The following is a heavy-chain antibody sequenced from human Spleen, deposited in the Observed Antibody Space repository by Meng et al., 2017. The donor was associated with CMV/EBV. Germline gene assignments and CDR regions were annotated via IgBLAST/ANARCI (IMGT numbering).Heavy chain of an antibody. CDR3: AREGIAVAGTPFDY. CDR2: INPNSGGT. J-gene: IGHJ4*02. V-gene: IGHV1-2*02. CDR1: GYTFTGYY. Sequence: VTLVHAWAEVKKPWASVKVSGKAFGYTFTGYYMHWVRQAPGQGLEWMGWINPNSGGTNYAQKFQGRVTKTRDTSISTAYMELSRLRSDDTAVYYCAREGIAVAGTPFDYWGQGTLVTVSS. D-gene: IGHD6-19*01.